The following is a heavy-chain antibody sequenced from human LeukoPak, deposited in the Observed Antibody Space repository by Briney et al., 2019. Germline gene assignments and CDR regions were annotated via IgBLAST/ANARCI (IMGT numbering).Heavy chain of an antibody. J-gene: IGHJ4*02. CDR2: ITNDGSVT. V-gene: IGHV3-74*01. D-gene: IGHD3-10*01. CDR3: ARLKADTSGDY. CDR1: GFSISNYW. Sequence: GGSLRLSCAVSGFSISNYWMHWVRQAPGKGLVWGSGITNDGSVTVYADSVRGRFTISRDNAKNTLYLQMNSLRAEDTAVYYCARLKADTSGDYWGQGTLVTVSS.